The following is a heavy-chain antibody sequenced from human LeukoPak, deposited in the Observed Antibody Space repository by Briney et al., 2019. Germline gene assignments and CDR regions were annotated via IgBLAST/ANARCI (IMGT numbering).Heavy chain of an antibody. CDR3: ARVSVEQWLVIDY. CDR2: IYYSGSI. CDR1: GYSISSSNW. D-gene: IGHD6-19*01. J-gene: IGHJ4*02. Sequence: SDTLSLTCAVSGYSISSSNWWGWIRQPPGKGLEWIGYIYYSGSIYYNPSLKSRVTMSVDTSKNQFSLKLSSATAVDTAVYYCARVSVEQWLVIDYWGQGTLVTVSS. V-gene: IGHV4-28*05.